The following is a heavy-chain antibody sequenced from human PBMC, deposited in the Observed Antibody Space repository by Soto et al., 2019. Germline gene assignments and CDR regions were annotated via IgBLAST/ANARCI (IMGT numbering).Heavy chain of an antibody. Sequence: QVQLVQSGAEVKKPGSSVKVSCKASGGTFSSYAISWVRQAPGQGLEWMGGIIPIFGTANYAQKFQGRVTLAAAESTSTASMELSSPRSEDTAVYYCATDQPSSVVVTNAYSGQGTLVTVSS. J-gene: IGHJ4*02. CDR2: IIPIFGTA. CDR1: GGTFSSYA. D-gene: IGHD3-22*01. CDR3: ATDQPSSVVVTNAY. V-gene: IGHV1-69*12.